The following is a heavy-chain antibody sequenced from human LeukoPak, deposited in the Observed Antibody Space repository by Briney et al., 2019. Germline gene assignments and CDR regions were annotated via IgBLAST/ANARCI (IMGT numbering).Heavy chain of an antibody. V-gene: IGHV4-4*02. CDR2: IYHSGST. J-gene: IGHJ4*02. D-gene: IGHD2/OR15-2a*01. CDR1: GGSISSSNW. CDR3: ARVFPPPSFRAEYFLDY. Sequence: PSETLSLTCAVSGGSISSSNWWSWVRQPPGKGLEWIGEIYHSGSTYYNPSLKSRVTISIDKSKNQFSLKLTSLTAADTAVYYCARVFPPPSFRAEYFLDYWGQGILVTVSS.